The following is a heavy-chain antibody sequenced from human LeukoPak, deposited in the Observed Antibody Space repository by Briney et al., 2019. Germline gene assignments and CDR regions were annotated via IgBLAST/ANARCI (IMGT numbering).Heavy chain of an antibody. D-gene: IGHD3-10*01. V-gene: IGHV4-61*02. J-gene: IGHJ5*02. CDR3: ARGFRDENWFDP. CDR1: GGSISSGSYY. CDR2: IYTSGST. Sequence: SQTLSLTCTVSGGSISSGSYYWSWIRQPAGKGLEWMGRIYTSGSTNYNPSLKSRVTISVDTSKNQFSLKLSSVTAADTAVYYCARGFRDENWFDPWGQGTLVTVSS.